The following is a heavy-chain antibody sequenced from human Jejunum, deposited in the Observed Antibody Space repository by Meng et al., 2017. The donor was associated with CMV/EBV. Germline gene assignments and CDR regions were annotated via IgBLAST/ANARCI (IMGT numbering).Heavy chain of an antibody. V-gene: IGHV5-51*01. CDR1: VYTFSDSW. CDR3: VRRAGSLYYFDF. D-gene: IGHD3-10*01. Sequence: GSVYTFSDSWIGWVRQMPGKGLEWMGIIYPDDSDSRYNPSFQGQVTISADKSITTAYLQWSSLKASDTGMYYCVRRAGSLYYFDFWGPGTLVTVSS. CDR2: IYPDDSDS. J-gene: IGHJ4*02.